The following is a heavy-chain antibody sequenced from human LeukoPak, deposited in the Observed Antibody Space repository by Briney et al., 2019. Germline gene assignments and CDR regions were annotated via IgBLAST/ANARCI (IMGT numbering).Heavy chain of an antibody. J-gene: IGHJ6*03. V-gene: IGHV1-8*01. CDR1: GYTFTSYD. CDR2: MNPNSGNT. CDR3: ARGLRYYDILTGYWGYYYMDV. D-gene: IGHD3-9*01. Sequence: ASVKVSCKASGYTFTSYDINWVRQATGQGLEWMGWMNPNSGNTGYAQKFQGRVTITRNTSISTAYMELSSLRSEDTAVYYCARGLRYYDILTGYWGYYYMDVRGKGTTVTVSS.